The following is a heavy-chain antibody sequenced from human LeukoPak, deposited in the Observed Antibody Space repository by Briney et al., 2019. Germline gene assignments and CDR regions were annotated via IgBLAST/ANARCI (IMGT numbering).Heavy chain of an antibody. J-gene: IGHJ4*02. Sequence: ASVTVSCTVSGYTLTELSMYWVRQAPGKGLEWMGGFDPEDGETIYAQKFQGRVTMTEDTSTDTAYMELSSLRSEDTAVYYCATDLGSGWISDYWGQGTLVTVSS. CDR1: GYTLTELS. V-gene: IGHV1-24*01. D-gene: IGHD6-19*01. CDR3: ATDLGSGWISDY. CDR2: FDPEDGET.